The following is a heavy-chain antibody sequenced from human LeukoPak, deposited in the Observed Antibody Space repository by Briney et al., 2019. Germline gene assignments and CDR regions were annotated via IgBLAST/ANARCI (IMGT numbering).Heavy chain of an antibody. CDR3: ARGRGYSYGKGIDY. CDR1: GFTFSSYG. J-gene: IGHJ4*02. V-gene: IGHV3-23*01. CDR2: ISGSGGST. Sequence: PGGSLRLSCAASGFTFSSYGMSWVRQAPGKGLEWVSAISGSGGSTYYADSVKGRFTISRDNSKNTLYLQMGSLRAEDMAVYYCARGRGYSYGKGIDYWGQGTLVTVSS. D-gene: IGHD5-18*01.